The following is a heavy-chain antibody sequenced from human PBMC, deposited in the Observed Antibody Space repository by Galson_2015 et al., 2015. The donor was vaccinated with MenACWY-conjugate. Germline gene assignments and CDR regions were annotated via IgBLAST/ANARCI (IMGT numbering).Heavy chain of an antibody. V-gene: IGHV3-7*01. CDR3: ARIAAAVTEHYFDY. D-gene: IGHD6-13*01. J-gene: IGHJ4*02. CDR1: GFTLGTYW. Sequence: SLRLSCAASGFTLGTYWMSWVRQAPGKGLEWVANIKQGGSEKYYVDSVKGRFAISRDNAKSSLYLQMNSLRVEDTAVYYCARIAAAVTEHYFDYWGQGTLVTVSS. CDR2: IKQGGSEK.